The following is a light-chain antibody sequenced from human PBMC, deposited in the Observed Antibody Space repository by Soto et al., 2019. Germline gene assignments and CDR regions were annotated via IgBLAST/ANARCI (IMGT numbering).Light chain of an antibody. CDR2: QDS. CDR3: QAWDISTGV. J-gene: IGLJ2*01. V-gene: IGLV3-1*01. CDR1: KLGDKY. Sequence: SYELTQPPSVSVSPGQTASITYSGDKLGDKYACWYQQKPGQSPVLVIYQDSKRPSGIPERFSGSNSGNTATLTISGTQAMDEADYYCQAWDISTGVFGGGTQLTVL.